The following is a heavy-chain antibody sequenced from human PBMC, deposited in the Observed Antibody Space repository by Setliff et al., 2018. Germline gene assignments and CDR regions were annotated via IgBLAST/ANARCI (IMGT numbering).Heavy chain of an antibody. V-gene: IGHV1-2*06. D-gene: IGHD4-17*01. J-gene: IGHJ5*02. CDR3: ARSVRGDYVRLRQNNWLDP. Sequence: ASVKVSCKASGYTFTDYYIYWVRQAPGQGLQWMGRINPISGATDYAQKFQGRVTMTRDTSITTAYMELSSLRSDDTAMYYCARSVRGDYVRLRQNNWLDPWGQGALVTVSS. CDR2: INPISGAT. CDR1: GYTFTDYY.